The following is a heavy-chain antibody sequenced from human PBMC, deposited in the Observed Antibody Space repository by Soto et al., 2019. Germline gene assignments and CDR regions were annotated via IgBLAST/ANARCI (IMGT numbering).Heavy chain of an antibody. Sequence: ALVKVSCKVSGYTLTELSMHWVRQAPGKGLEWMGGFDPEDGETIYAQKFQGRVTMTEDTSTDTAYMELSSLRSEDTAVYYCATTPDAIYRSGRTFDYWGQGTLVTVSS. CDR3: ATTPDAIYRSGRTFDY. J-gene: IGHJ4*02. CDR2: FDPEDGET. V-gene: IGHV1-24*01. CDR1: GYTLTELS. D-gene: IGHD3-10*01.